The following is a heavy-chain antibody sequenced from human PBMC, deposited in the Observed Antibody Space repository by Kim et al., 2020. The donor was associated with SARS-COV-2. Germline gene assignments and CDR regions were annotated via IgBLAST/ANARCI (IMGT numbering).Heavy chain of an antibody. CDR1: GFTFSSYK. V-gene: IGHV3-48*02. J-gene: IGHJ4*02. CDR3: ARPCYSSWSDGY. CDR2: ISSSASTI. Sequence: GGSLRLSCAASGFTFSSYKMNWVRQAPGKGLEWVSYISSSASTIYYADSVKGRFTISRDNAKNSLSLQMNSLRDDDTAIYYCARPCYSSWSDGYWGQGILVTVSS. D-gene: IGHD3-10*01.